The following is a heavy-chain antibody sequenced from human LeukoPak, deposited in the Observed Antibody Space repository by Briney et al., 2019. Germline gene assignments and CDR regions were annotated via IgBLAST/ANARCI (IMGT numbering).Heavy chain of an antibody. V-gene: IGHV4-39*07. Sequence: SETLSLTCNVSGGSISSTSYYWAWIRQPPGKGLEWLGNIYYTGTTYYNPSLKSRVTISVDTSQNQFSLRLSSVTAADTAVYYCARNGRPPDDSSVFDYWGQGPLITVSS. D-gene: IGHD3-22*01. CDR3: ARNGRPPDDSSVFDY. CDR1: GGSISSTSYY. J-gene: IGHJ4*02. CDR2: IYYTGTT.